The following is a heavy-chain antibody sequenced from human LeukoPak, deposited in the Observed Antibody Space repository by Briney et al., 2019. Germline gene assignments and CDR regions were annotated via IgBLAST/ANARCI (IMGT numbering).Heavy chain of an antibody. CDR1: GFTFSSYA. V-gene: IGHV3-30-3*01. CDR2: ISYDGSNK. J-gene: IGHJ6*02. D-gene: IGHD6-13*01. CDR3: ARDPAAGNPNYYYYGMDV. Sequence: PGRSLRLSCAASGFTFSSYAMHWVRQAPGKGLEWVAVISYDGSNKYYADSVKGRFTISRDNSKNTLYLQMNSLRAEDTAVYYCARDPAAGNPNYYYYGMDVWGQGTTVTVSS.